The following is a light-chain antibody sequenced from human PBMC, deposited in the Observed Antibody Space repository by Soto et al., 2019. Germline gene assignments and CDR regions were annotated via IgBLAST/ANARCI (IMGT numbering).Light chain of an antibody. Sequence: DIQMTQSPSTLSASVGDRVTITCRASQTISTWLAWYQHKPGKAPNLLIYDASTLMSGVPSRFSGSGSGTEFTLTISSLQPGDFATYYCQQSETYPLTFGQGTRLGIK. CDR2: DAS. CDR1: QTISTW. V-gene: IGKV1-5*01. CDR3: QQSETYPLT. J-gene: IGKJ5*01.